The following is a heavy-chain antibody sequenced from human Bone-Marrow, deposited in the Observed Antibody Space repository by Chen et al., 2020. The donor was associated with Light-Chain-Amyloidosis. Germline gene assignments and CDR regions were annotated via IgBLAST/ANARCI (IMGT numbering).Heavy chain of an antibody. D-gene: IGHD5-12*01. V-gene: IGHV5-51*01. CDR3: ASRTDGYNFDH. CDR2: IYPDDSDA. CDR1: GYTFPNYW. J-gene: IGHJ4*02. Sequence: EVQLEQSGPEVKKPGESLKISCKGSGYTFPNYWIGWVRQMPGKGLEGMGVIYPDDSDARYRPSCEGLVTSSAAKSITTAYLQWRSLKASDTAIYYCASRTDGYNFDHCGQGPLAT.